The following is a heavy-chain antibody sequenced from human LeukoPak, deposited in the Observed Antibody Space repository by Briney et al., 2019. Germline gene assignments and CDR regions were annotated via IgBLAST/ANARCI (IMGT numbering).Heavy chain of an antibody. Sequence: PGGSLRLSCAASGFTFSTYAMHWVRQAPGKGLEWVAVISYDGGHNFYVDSVRGRFTISRDSSKKTLFLHMTSLRPEDTAVYYCTRGGSDSWSGLVGGYFDYWGQGTLVTVSS. CDR1: GFTFSTYA. CDR2: ISYDGGHN. V-gene: IGHV3-30*04. CDR3: TRGGSDSWSGLVGGYFDY. J-gene: IGHJ4*02. D-gene: IGHD3-3*01.